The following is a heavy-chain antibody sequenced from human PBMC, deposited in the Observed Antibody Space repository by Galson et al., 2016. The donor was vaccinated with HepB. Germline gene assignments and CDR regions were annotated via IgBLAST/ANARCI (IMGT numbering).Heavy chain of an antibody. Sequence: SVKVSCKASGYTFTGYYMHWVRQAPGQGLEWMGWINPNSGGTNYAQKFQGWVTMTRDTSISTAYMALSRLGSDDTAVYYCAREGGYSSSSGYFYYGMDVWGQGTTVTVAS. CDR2: INPNSGGT. V-gene: IGHV1-2*04. J-gene: IGHJ6*02. CDR1: GYTFTGYY. CDR3: AREGGYSSSSGYFYYGMDV. D-gene: IGHD6-6*01.